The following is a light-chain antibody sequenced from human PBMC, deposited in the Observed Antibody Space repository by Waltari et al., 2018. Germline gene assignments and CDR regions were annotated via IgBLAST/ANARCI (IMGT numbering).Light chain of an antibody. CDR3: NSYTTSSTWV. V-gene: IGLV2-14*01. Sequence: QSALTQPASVSGSPGPSITISCTGTSSHIRAYNYVSWYQPLPGKAPKVIISSVRRRHSGVSNRFPGSNYGNMAVPTISGLQAEDDADYYCNSYTTSSTWVFGGGTKLTVL. CDR2: SVR. J-gene: IGLJ3*02. CDR1: SSHIRAYNY.